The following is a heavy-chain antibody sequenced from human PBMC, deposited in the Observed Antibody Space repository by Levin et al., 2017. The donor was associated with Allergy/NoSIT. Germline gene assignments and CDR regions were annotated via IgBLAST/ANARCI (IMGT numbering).Heavy chain of an antibody. J-gene: IGHJ4*02. V-gene: IGHV3-30*03. Sequence: GGSLRLSCAASGFTFSSYGMHWVRQAPGKGLEWVAVISYDGSNKYYADSVKGRFTISRDNSKNTLYLQMNSLRAEDTAVYYCATPYYYDSSGYYHWGQGTLVTVSS. CDR3: ATPYYYDSSGYYH. CDR2: ISYDGSNK. CDR1: GFTFSSYG. D-gene: IGHD3-22*01.